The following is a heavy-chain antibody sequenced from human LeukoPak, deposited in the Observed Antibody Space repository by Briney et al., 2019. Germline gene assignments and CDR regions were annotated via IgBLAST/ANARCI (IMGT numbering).Heavy chain of an antibody. CDR2: ISGSGGST. D-gene: IGHD3-22*01. CDR1: GFTFSSYA. J-gene: IGHJ4*02. Sequence: QPGRSLRPSCAASGFTFSSYAMSWVRQAPGKGLEWVSAISGSGGSTYYADSVKGRFTISRDNSKNTLYLQMNSLRAEDTAVYYCAKDQRWFSDSSGYYNNDYWGQGTLVTVSS. V-gene: IGHV3-23*01. CDR3: AKDQRWFSDSSGYYNNDY.